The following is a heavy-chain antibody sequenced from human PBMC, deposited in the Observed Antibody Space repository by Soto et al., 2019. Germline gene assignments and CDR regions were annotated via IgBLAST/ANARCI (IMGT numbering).Heavy chain of an antibody. J-gene: IGHJ5*02. CDR1: GGSISSYY. CDR3: ARAGGCSGGSCYSSNWFDP. V-gene: IGHV4-4*07. Sequence: PSETLSLTCTVSGGSISSYYWSWIRQPAGKGLEWIGRIYTSGSTNYNPSLKSRVTMSVDTSKNQFSLKLSSVTAADTAVYYCARAGGCSGGSCYSSNWFDPWGQGTLVTVSS. CDR2: IYTSGST. D-gene: IGHD2-15*01.